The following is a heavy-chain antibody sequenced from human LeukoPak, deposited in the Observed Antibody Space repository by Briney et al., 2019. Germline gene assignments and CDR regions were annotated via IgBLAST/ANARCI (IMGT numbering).Heavy chain of an antibody. CDR1: GFPLSSSGVG. CDR3: AHRLSVATGDYMDV. J-gene: IGHJ6*03. V-gene: IGHV2-5*01. CDR2: IYWNDDK. Sequence: SGPTMVKPTQTLTLTCTFSGFPLSSSGVGVGWIRQPPGKALEWLALIYWNDDKRYSPSLKSRLIITKDTSKNQVVLTMTNMDPVDIATYYCAHRLSVATGDYMDVWGKGTTVTVSS. D-gene: IGHD1-14*01.